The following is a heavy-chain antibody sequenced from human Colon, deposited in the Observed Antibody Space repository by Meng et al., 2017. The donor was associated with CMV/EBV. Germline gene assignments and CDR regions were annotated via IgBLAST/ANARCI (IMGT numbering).Heavy chain of an antibody. CDR1: GGSISSSRYY. D-gene: IGHD3-16*01. J-gene: IGHJ5*02. CDR3: AKSGEYKLLHEGNWFDP. Sequence: SETLSLTCTVSGGSISSSRYYWGWIRQPPGKGLEWIGSVYYSGNTYYNPSLQSRVTISVDTSKNQFSLKLSSVTAADTAVYYCAKSGEYKLLHEGNWFDPWGQGTLVTVSS. CDR2: VYYSGNT. V-gene: IGHV4-39*07.